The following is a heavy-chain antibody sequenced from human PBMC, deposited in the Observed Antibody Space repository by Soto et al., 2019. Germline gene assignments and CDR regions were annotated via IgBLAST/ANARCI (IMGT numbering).Heavy chain of an antibody. CDR2: IYYSGST. D-gene: IGHD3-3*01. CDR1: GGSISSSSYY. Sequence: SETLSLTCTVSGGSISSSSYYWGWIRQPPGKGLEWIGSIYYSGSTYYNPSLKSRVTISVDTSKNQFSLKLSSVTAADTAVYYCARHVPTIFGVDPNWFDPWGQGTLVTVSS. J-gene: IGHJ5*02. CDR3: ARHVPTIFGVDPNWFDP. V-gene: IGHV4-39*01.